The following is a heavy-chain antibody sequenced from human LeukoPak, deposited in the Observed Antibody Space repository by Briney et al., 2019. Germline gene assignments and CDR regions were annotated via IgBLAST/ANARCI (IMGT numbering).Heavy chain of an antibody. CDR3: ASKGLASGDDAFDI. J-gene: IGHJ3*02. D-gene: IGHD7-27*01. CDR2: INHSGST. CDR1: GGSFSGYY. V-gene: IGHV4-34*01. Sequence: PSETLSLTCAVYGGSFSGYYWSWIRQPPGKGLEWIGEINHSGSTNYNPSLKSRVTISVDTSKNQFSLKLSSVTAADTAVYYCASKGLASGDDAFDIWGQGTMVTVSS.